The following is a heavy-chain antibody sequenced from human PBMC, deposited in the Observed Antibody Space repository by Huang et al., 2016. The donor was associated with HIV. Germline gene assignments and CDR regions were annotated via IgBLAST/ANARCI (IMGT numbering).Heavy chain of an antibody. V-gene: IGHV4-39*01. CDR1: GDFISSTNYY. J-gene: IGHJ4*02. CDR2: VYQSEST. CDR3: ASQHIGAAATWF. D-gene: IGHD6-13*01. Sequence: QLQLQESGPGQVKPSETLSLTCPVSGDFISSTNYYWGWIRQSPGKGREWVGSVYQSESTNYNRTLKSRVTLSVDTSRNQFSLRLNAVTAADTAVYYCASQHIGAAATWFWGRGTQVAVSS.